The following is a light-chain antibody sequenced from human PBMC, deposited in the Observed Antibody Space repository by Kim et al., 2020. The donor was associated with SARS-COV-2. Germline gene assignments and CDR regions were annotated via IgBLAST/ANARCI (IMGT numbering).Light chain of an antibody. CDR3: QTWDTGIRV. V-gene: IGLV4-69*01. Sequence: ASVQTSCTLSSGLSDTFTAWLQQQPEKGPRYLMKVNSDGSHDRGDGIPDRFSGSRSGAERYLTISSLQSEDEADYYCQTWDTGIRVFGGGTQLTVL. CDR1: SGLSDTF. J-gene: IGLJ2*01. CDR2: VNSDGSH.